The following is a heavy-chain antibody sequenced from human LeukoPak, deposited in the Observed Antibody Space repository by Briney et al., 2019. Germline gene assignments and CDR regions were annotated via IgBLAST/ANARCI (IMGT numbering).Heavy chain of an antibody. Sequence: GGSLRLSCAASGFTFSSYAMHWVRQAPGKGLEWVAVKSYDGSNKYYADSVKGRFTISRDNSKNTLYLQMNSLRAEDTAVYYCAREVGNYYDSSGYPGLFDYWGQGTLVTVSS. D-gene: IGHD3-22*01. CDR2: KSYDGSNK. J-gene: IGHJ4*02. CDR3: AREVGNYYDSSGYPGLFDY. CDR1: GFTFSSYA. V-gene: IGHV3-30-3*01.